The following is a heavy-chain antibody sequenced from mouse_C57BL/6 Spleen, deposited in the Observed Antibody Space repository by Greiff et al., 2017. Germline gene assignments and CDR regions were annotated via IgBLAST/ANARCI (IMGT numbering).Heavy chain of an antibody. CDR3: ASFAAPLITTVVAANYWYFDV. V-gene: IGHV1-82*01. CDR1: GYAFSSSW. J-gene: IGHJ1*03. D-gene: IGHD1-1*01. Sequence: QVQLQQSGPELVKPGASVKISCKASGYAFSSSWMHWVKQRPGKGLEWIGRIHPGDGGTNYNGKFKGKATLTADKSASTAYMQLSSLTSEDSAVSFFASFAAPLITTVVAANYWYFDVWGTGTTATVSS. CDR2: IHPGDGGT.